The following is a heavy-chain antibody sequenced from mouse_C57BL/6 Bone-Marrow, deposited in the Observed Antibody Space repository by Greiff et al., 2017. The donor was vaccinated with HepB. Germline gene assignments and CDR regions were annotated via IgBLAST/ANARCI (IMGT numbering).Heavy chain of an antibody. CDR1: GYTFTTYP. CDR3: ARGGTTMKDWYFDV. D-gene: IGHD2-4*01. J-gene: IGHJ1*03. V-gene: IGHV1-47*01. CDR2: FHPYNDDT. Sequence: QVQLKESGAELVKPGASVKMSCKASGYTFTTYPIEWMKQNHGKSLEWIGNFHPYNDDTKYNEKFKGKATLTVEKSSSTVYLELSRLTSDDSAVYYCARGGTTMKDWYFDVWGTGTTVTVSS.